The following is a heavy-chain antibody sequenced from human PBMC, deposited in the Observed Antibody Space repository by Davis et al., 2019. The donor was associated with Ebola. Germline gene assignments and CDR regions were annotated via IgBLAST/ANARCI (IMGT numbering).Heavy chain of an antibody. CDR3: AKGYGDKGPFDY. D-gene: IGHD4-17*01. J-gene: IGHJ4*02. Sequence: PGGSLRLSCAASGFTFSSYAMHWVRQAPGKGLEYVSAISSNGGSTYYANSVKGRFTISRDNAKNSLYLQMNSLRAEDTAVYYCAKGYGDKGPFDYWGQGTLVTVSS. CDR1: GFTFSSYA. V-gene: IGHV3-64*01. CDR2: ISSNGGST.